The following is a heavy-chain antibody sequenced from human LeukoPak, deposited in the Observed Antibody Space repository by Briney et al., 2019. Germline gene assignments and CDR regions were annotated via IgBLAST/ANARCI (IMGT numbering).Heavy chain of an antibody. Sequence: ASVKVSCKASGGTFSSYVISWVRQAPGQGLEWMGGIIPIFGTANYAQKFQGRVTISADESTSTAYMELSSLRSEDTAVYYCARENRETKAVDNYYDSSGLWGQGTLVTVSS. J-gene: IGHJ4*02. CDR1: GGTFSSYV. V-gene: IGHV1-69*13. CDR2: IIPIFGTA. CDR3: ARENRETKAVDNYYDSSGL. D-gene: IGHD3-22*01.